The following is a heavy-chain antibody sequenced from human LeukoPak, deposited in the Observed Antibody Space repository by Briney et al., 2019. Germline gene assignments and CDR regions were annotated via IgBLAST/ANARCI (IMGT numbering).Heavy chain of an antibody. Sequence: ASVEVSCKASGYTFTSYYMHWVRQAPGQGLEWMGIINPSGGSTSYAQKFQGRVTMTRDTSTSTVYMELSSLRSEDTAVYYCARGAPEDSSGYPPGYWGQGTLVTVSS. CDR3: ARGAPEDSSGYPPGY. CDR1: GYTFTSYY. D-gene: IGHD3-22*01. V-gene: IGHV1-46*01. J-gene: IGHJ4*02. CDR2: INPSGGST.